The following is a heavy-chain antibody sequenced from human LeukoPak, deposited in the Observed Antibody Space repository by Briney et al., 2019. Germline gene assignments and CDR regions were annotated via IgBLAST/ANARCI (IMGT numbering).Heavy chain of an antibody. D-gene: IGHD4-11*01. CDR1: GYNLNSYG. Sequence: ASVKLSCKASGYNLNSYGLSWVRQAPGQGLEWMGWISAYDNNTNYEQKFQDRLTVTTDTSTSTLYMELRSLRSDDTAVYYCARARLPNAYSDYGGQGTLVTVSS. CDR2: ISAYDNNT. V-gene: IGHV1-18*01. J-gene: IGHJ4*02. CDR3: ARARLPNAYSDY.